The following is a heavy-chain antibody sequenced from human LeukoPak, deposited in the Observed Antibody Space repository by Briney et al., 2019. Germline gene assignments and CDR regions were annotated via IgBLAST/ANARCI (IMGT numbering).Heavy chain of an antibody. D-gene: IGHD5-12*01. V-gene: IGHV4-39*01. CDR1: GGSISSSSYY. CDR3: ARPRSGYDYRGYDY. Sequence: SETLSLTCTVSGGSISSSSYYWGWIRQPPGKGLEWIGSIYYSGSTYYNPSLKSRVTISVDTSKNQFSLKLSSVTAADTAVYYCARPRSGYDYRGYDYWGQGTLVTVSS. J-gene: IGHJ4*02. CDR2: IYYSGST.